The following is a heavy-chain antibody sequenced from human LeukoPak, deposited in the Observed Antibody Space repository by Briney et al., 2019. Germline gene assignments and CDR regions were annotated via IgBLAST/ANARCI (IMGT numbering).Heavy chain of an antibody. J-gene: IGHJ4*02. CDR1: GFTFSSYW. CDR3: AKGVYSTSWWSVDY. CDR2: IKQDGSEK. Sequence: GSLRLSCAASGFTFSSYWMSWVRQAPGKGLEWVANIKQDGSEKYYVDSVKGRFTISRDNSKDTLYLQVSSLRAEDTAVYYCAKGVYSTSWWSVDYWGQGTLVTVSS. V-gene: IGHV3-7*03. D-gene: IGHD2-2*01.